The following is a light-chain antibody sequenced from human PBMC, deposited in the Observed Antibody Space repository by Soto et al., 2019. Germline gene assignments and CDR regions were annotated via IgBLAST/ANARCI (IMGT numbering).Light chain of an antibody. CDR2: LGF. CDR1: QSLLHSNGYNY. J-gene: IGKJ3*01. V-gene: IGKV2-28*01. CDR3: TQCFKTPCT. Sequence: IVMTQSPLSLPVTPGEPASISCRSSQSLLHSNGYNYLDWYLQKPGQSPQLLIYLGFSRATGVPDRFSGSGSGTDFTLKISRMEAEEFAGYYCTQCFKTPCTFGPGTKMDIK.